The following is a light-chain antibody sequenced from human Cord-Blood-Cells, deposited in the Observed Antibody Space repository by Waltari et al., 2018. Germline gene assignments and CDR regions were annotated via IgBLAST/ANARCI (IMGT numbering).Light chain of an antibody. CDR1: RSDVGRYNL. V-gene: IGLV2-23*01. J-gene: IGLJ3*02. CDR3: CSYAGSSTWV. Sequence: QSALTQPASVPGSPGQSITIPCTGTRSDVGRYNLVSWYQQHPGKAPKLMIDEGSKRPSGVSNRFSGSKSGNTASLTISGLQAEDEADYYCCSYAGSSTWVFGGGTKLTVL. CDR2: EGS.